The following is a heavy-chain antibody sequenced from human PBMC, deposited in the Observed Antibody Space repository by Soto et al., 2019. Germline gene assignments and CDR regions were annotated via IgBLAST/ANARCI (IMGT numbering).Heavy chain of an antibody. CDR3: ARGRYSSSWHKTNWFDP. D-gene: IGHD6-13*01. Sequence: PSETLSLTCAVYGGSFSGYYWSWIRQPPGKGLEWIGEINHSGNTNYNPSLKSRVTKSVDTSKNQFSLKLSSVTAADTAVYYCARGRYSSSWHKTNWFDPWGQGTLVTVSS. V-gene: IGHV4-34*01. J-gene: IGHJ5*02. CDR2: INHSGNT. CDR1: GGSFSGYY.